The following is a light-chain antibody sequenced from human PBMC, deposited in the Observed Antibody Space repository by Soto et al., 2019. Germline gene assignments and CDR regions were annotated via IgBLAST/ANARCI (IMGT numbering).Light chain of an antibody. CDR1: SSNIGAGYD. CDR3: QSYDTSLSGFYV. J-gene: IGLJ1*01. V-gene: IGLV1-40*01. Sequence: KRVTISCTGSSSNIGAGYDVHWYQQLPGTAPKLLIYGNINRPSGVPDRFSGSKSGTSASLAITGLQAEDEADYYCQSYDTSLSGFYVFGTGTKVTVL. CDR2: GNI.